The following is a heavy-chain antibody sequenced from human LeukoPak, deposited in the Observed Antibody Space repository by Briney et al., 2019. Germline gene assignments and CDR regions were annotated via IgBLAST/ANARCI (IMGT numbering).Heavy chain of an antibody. CDR1: GYSFTSYA. D-gene: IGHD2-2*02. CDR2: INASNGNT. Sequence: ASVKVSCKASGYSFTSYAMHWVRQAPGQWLEWMGWINASNGNTKYSQKFQGRVTITRDTSASTAYMELSSLRSEDTAVYYCARDLGFCSSTNCYTSFDYWGQGTLVTVSS. J-gene: IGHJ4*02. CDR3: ARDLGFCSSTNCYTSFDY. V-gene: IGHV1-3*01.